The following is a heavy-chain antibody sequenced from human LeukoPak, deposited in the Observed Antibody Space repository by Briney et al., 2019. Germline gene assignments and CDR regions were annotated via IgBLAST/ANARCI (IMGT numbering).Heavy chain of an antibody. CDR3: ARERIYYGSGRDLTDARLYYYYGMDV. CDR2: IYGDSST. Sequence: GGSLRLSCAASGFPVSSNCMTWVRQAPGKGLEWVSLIYGDSSTYYADSVKGRFTISRDNSKDTLYLQMNSLRADDTAVYYCARERIYYGSGRDLTDARLYYYYGMDVWGRGTTVTVSS. J-gene: IGHJ6*02. D-gene: IGHD3-10*01. V-gene: IGHV3-53*01. CDR1: GFPVSSNC.